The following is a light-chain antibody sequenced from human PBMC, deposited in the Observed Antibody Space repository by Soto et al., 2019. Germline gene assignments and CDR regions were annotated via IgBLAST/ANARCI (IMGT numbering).Light chain of an antibody. CDR3: HQYGSSPRT. Sequence: EIVLTQSPGTLSLSPGDRATLSCRASQSVSSNFLAWYQQKPGQAPRLLIYGASIRATGIPDRFSGSGSGPDFTLTIRRLEPEDLAMYFCHQYGSSPRTFGQGTKVEIK. CDR2: GAS. J-gene: IGKJ1*01. CDR1: QSVSSNF. V-gene: IGKV3-20*01.